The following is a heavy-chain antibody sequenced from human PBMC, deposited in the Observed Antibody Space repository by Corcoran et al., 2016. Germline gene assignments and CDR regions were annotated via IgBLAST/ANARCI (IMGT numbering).Heavy chain of an antibody. V-gene: IGHV3-21*01. D-gene: IGHD3-10*01. J-gene: IGHJ4*02. Sequence: EVQLVESGGGLVKPGGSLRLSCADSGFTFSTYTINWVRQAPGKGLEWVSSISSSSSSNIYYADVVKGRFTVSRDNAKNSLYLQMNSLRVEDTAVYYCARDPGRVLGVRSVDYWGQGTLVTVSS. CDR1: GFTFSTYT. CDR3: ARDPGRVLGVRSVDY. CDR2: ISSSSSSNI.